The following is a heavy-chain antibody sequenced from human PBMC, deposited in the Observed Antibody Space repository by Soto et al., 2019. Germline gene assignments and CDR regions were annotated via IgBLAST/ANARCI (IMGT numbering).Heavy chain of an antibody. CDR1: GFTFSSYA. CDR3: AKLNPRPSPFQRTRSELQPYGSGSYTS. V-gene: IGHV3-23*01. CDR2: ISGSGGST. D-gene: IGHD3-10*01. J-gene: IGHJ5*02. Sequence: QPGGSLRLSCAASGFTFSSYAMSWVRQAPGKGLEWVSAISGSGGSTYYADTVKGRFTISRDNSKNTLYLQMNSLRAEDTAVYYCAKLNPRPSPFQRTRSELQPYGSGSYTSWGQGTLVTVSS.